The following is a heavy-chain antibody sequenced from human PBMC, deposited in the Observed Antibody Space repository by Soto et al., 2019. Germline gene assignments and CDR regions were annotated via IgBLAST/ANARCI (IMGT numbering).Heavy chain of an antibody. Sequence: SVKVSCKASGGTFSSYTISWVRQAPGQGLGWMGRIIPILGIANYAQKFQGRVTITADKSTSTAYMELSSLRSEDTAVYYCEPPRVTDIVATIPPYSYYYMEVWGKGTTVPVSS. D-gene: IGHD5-12*01. CDR3: EPPRVTDIVATIPPYSYYYMEV. V-gene: IGHV1-69*02. J-gene: IGHJ6*03. CDR2: IIPILGIA. CDR1: GGTFSSYT.